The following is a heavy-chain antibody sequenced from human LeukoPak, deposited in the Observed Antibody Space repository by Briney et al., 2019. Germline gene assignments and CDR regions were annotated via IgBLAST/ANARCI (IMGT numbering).Heavy chain of an antibody. Sequence: SETLSLTCTVSGGSISSYYWSWIRQPPGKGLEWVGYIYYSGSTNYNPSLKSRVTISVDTSKNQFSLKLSSVTAADTAVYYCARDAAGTWDNWFDPWGQGTLVTVSS. CDR2: IYYSGST. J-gene: IGHJ5*02. CDR1: GGSISSYY. V-gene: IGHV4-59*01. D-gene: IGHD6-13*01. CDR3: ARDAAGTWDNWFDP.